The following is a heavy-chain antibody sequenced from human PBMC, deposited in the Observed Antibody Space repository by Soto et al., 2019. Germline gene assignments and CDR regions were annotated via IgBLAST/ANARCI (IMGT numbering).Heavy chain of an antibody. V-gene: IGHV1-18*01. CDR3: VREWYSSGWYGAAFDI. CDR2: ISAYNGNT. Sequence: ASVKVSCKASGYTFTSYGISWVRQAPGQGLEWMGWISAYNGNTNYAQKLQGRVTMTTDTSTSTAYIELRSLRSDDTALYYCVREWYSSGWYGAAFDIWGQGTMVTVSS. CDR1: GYTFTSYG. J-gene: IGHJ3*02. D-gene: IGHD6-19*01.